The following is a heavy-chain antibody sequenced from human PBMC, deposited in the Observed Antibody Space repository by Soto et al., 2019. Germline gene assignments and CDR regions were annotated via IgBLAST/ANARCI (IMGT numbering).Heavy chain of an antibody. CDR1: GFTFSNYW. J-gene: IGHJ4*02. CDR3: ARTSYLDY. Sequence: GGSLRLSCAASGFTFSNYWMSWVRQAPGKGLEWVANIKEDGSEKKYVDSVKGRFTISRDNAKNSLYLQMNSLRAEDTAVYYCARTSYLDYWGQGTLVTVSS. D-gene: IGHD3-9*01. V-gene: IGHV3-7*03. CDR2: IKEDGSEK.